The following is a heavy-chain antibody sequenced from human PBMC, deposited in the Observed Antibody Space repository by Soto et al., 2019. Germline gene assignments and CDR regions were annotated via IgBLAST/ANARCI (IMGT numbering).Heavy chain of an antibody. CDR1: GYTFTSYY. D-gene: IGHD3-3*01. CDR3: ARDGPGLTLPFTIFWVPNFDY. Sequence: GASVKVSCKASGYTFTSYYMHWVRQAPGQGLEWMGIINPSGGSTSYAQKFQGRVTMTRDTSTSTVYMELSSLRSEDTAVYYCARDGPGLTLPFTIFWVPNFDYWGQGTLVTVSS. CDR2: INPSGGST. J-gene: IGHJ4*02. V-gene: IGHV1-46*03.